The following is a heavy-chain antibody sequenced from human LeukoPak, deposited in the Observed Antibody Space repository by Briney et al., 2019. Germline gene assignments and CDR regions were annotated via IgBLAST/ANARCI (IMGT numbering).Heavy chain of an antibody. CDR3: AKRGSGSTKSPLDY. CDR2: ISYDGSNK. D-gene: IGHD1-26*01. V-gene: IGHV3-30*18. J-gene: IGHJ4*02. Sequence: PGRSLRLSCAASGFTFSSYGMHWVRQAPGKGLEWVAVISYDGSNKYYADSVKGRFTISRDNSKNTLYLQMNSLRAEDTAVYYCAKRGSGSTKSPLDYWGQGTLVTVSS. CDR1: GFTFSSYG.